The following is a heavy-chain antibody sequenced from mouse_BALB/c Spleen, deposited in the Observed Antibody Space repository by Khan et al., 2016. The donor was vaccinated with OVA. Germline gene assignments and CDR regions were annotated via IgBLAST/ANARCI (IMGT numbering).Heavy chain of an antibody. Sequence: EVQLQESGPGLVKPSQSLSLTCTVTGYSITSDYAWNWIRQFPGNKLEWLGYISYSGDTAYNPSRKSRISITRDTSKNQYFLHLNTETTEDSATYCCTSMILYYYGGYFEGYYFIEWCQGTTLTVSS. CDR1: GYSITSDYA. J-gene: IGHJ2*01. CDR2: ISYSGDT. CDR3: TSMILYYYGGYFEGYYFIE. V-gene: IGHV3-2*02. D-gene: IGHD1-1*02.